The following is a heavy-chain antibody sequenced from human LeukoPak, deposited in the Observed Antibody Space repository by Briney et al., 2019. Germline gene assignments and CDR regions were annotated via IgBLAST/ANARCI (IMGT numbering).Heavy chain of an antibody. J-gene: IGHJ4*02. CDR3: ARVGDGHSVNYLDL. CDR2: ISFTSTTV. CDR1: EFTVSSYG. V-gene: IGHV3-48*02. Sequence: GGSLRLSCAASEFTVSSYGMTWVRQAPGKGLEWISYISFTSTTVYDADSVKGRFTVSRDDAKNSLYLQMNSLRDEDTAMFYCARVGDGHSVNYLDLRGQGTLVTVSS. D-gene: IGHD5-24*01.